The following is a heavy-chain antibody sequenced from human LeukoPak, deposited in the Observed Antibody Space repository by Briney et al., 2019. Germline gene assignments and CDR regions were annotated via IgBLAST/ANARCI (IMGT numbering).Heavy chain of an antibody. CDR3: ATGILWFGELFQTGYNWFDP. V-gene: IGHV1-24*01. Sequence: ASVKDSCKVSGYTLTELSMHWVRQAPGKGLEWMGGFDPEDGETIYAQKFQGRVTMTEDTSTDTAYMELSSLRSEDTAVYYCATGILWFGELFQTGYNWFDPWGQGTLVTVSS. CDR2: FDPEDGET. D-gene: IGHD3-10*01. CDR1: GYTLTELS. J-gene: IGHJ5*02.